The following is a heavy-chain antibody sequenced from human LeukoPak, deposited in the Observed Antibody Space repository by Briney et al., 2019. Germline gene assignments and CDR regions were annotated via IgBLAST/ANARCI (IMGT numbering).Heavy chain of an antibody. CDR2: ISGDSHST. D-gene: IGHD5-18*01. Sequence: GGSLRLSCAASGFTFDDYAMHWVRQAPGKGLEWVSLISGDSHSTFYADSVKGRFTISRDNNKNSLYLQMNSLRNDDTALYYCARDTEGYIYGYYYYGMDVWGQGTTVTVSS. J-gene: IGHJ6*02. CDR1: GFTFDDYA. V-gene: IGHV3-43*02. CDR3: ARDTEGYIYGYYYYGMDV.